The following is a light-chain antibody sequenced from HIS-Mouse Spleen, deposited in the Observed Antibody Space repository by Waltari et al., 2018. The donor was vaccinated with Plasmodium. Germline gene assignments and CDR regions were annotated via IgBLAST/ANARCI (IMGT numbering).Light chain of an antibody. J-gene: IGLJ3*02. CDR1: SSDVGSSNL. CDR3: CSYAGSSTLV. Sequence: QSALTQPASVSGSPGQSITISCTGTSSDVGSSNLVSWSQQHPGKAPKLMIYEGSKRPSGVSNRFSGSKSGNTASLTISGLQAEDEADYYCCSYAGSSTLVFGGGTKLTVL. CDR2: EGS. V-gene: IGLV2-23*01.